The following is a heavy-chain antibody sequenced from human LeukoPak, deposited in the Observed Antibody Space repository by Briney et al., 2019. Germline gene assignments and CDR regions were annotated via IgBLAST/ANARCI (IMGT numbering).Heavy chain of an antibody. CDR1: GYAFTSYG. Sequence: ASVKLSCKASGYAFTSYGISWVRQAPGQGLEWMGWISAYNGNANYAPKLQGRVTMITDTSTSTAYMELRSLRSDDTAVYYCAREDCSGGSCYSLSLTPVFHVFDIWGQGTMVTVSS. D-gene: IGHD2-15*01. J-gene: IGHJ3*02. CDR2: ISAYNGNA. V-gene: IGHV1-18*01. CDR3: AREDCSGGSCYSLSLTPVFHVFDI.